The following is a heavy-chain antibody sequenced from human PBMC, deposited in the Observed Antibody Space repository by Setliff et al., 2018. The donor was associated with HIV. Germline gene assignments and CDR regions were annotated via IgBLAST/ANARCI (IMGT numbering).Heavy chain of an antibody. Sequence: VASVKVSCKASGYTFTSYDINWVRQATGQGLEWLGWMDPSSAATGYAQKFQGRVTLTRDTSINTAYMELSSLTSDDTAVYYCAKDGYSDYLNSYFDYWGQGTLVTVSS. J-gene: IGHJ4*02. V-gene: IGHV1-8*02. CDR2: MDPSSAAT. CDR1: GYTFTSYD. D-gene: IGHD4-17*01. CDR3: AKDGYSDYLNSYFDY.